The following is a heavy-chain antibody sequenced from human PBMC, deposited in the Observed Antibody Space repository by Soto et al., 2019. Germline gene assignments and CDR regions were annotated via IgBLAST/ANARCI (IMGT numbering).Heavy chain of an antibody. V-gene: IGHV5-10-1*01. D-gene: IGHD6-13*01. CDR2: IYPSDSYT. Sequence: PGESLKISCKGSGYTFTSYWIVWVRQMPGKGLEWMGIIYPSDSYTNYSPSFQGHVTISADKSISTAYLQWSSLKASDTAMYYCARFQGHSSSWSPPKGWFDPWGQGTLVTVSS. CDR1: GYTFTSYW. J-gene: IGHJ5*02. CDR3: ARFQGHSSSWSPPKGWFDP.